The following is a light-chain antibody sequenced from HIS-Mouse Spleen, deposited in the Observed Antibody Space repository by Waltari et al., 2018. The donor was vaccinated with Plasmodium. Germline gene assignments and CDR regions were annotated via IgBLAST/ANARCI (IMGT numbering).Light chain of an antibody. Sequence: QSALTQPPSASGSPGQSVTISCTGTSSDVGGYNDLSWYQQHPGKAPKLMIYEVSKRPSGVPDRFSGSKSGNTASLTVSGLQAEDEADYYCSSYAGSNNLVFGGGTKLTVL. CDR3: SSYAGSNNLV. J-gene: IGLJ2*01. CDR1: SSDVGGYND. CDR2: EVS. V-gene: IGLV2-8*01.